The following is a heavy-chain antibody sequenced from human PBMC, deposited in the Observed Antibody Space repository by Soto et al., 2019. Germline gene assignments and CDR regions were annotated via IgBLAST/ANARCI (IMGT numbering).Heavy chain of an antibody. Sequence: SQTLSLTCAISGDSVSSNSAAWHWIRQSPSRGLEWLGRTYYGSKWYNDYAVSVKSRITINPDTSRNQFSLQLNSVTPEDTAVYYCAREPEIYSSDLRWFGPWGQGTLVTVSS. CDR2: TYYGSKWYN. CDR1: GDSVSSNSAA. V-gene: IGHV6-1*01. D-gene: IGHD6-19*01. J-gene: IGHJ5*02. CDR3: AREPEIYSSDLRWFGP.